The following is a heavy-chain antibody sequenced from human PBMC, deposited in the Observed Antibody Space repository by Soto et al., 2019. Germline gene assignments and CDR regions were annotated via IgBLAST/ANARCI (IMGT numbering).Heavy chain of an antibody. CDR1: GYTFTGHY. CDR3: GRGRSGQIVVFY. D-gene: IGHD1-26*01. J-gene: IGHJ4*02. CDR2: IGPESGAT. V-gene: IGHV1-2*02. Sequence: QVQLVQSGAEVKKPGASVKVSCKASGYTFTGHYIHWVRQAPEQGPEWMGEIGPESGATRYAQKFQGRVTMTRDTSITTVYMELNNLSPDDTAVYYCGRGRSGQIVVFYWGQGTPVTVSS.